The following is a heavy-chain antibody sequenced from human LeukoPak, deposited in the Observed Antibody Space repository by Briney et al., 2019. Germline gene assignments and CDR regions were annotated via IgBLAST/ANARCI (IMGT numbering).Heavy chain of an antibody. D-gene: IGHD3-3*01. CDR2: IYSGGTT. Sequence: GGSLRLSCAASGFTVSSNYMSWVRQTPGKGLEWVSVIYSGGTTYYADSVKGRFTISRDNSKSTLYLQMNSLRAEDTAVYYCARGFWSGYHYYFDYWGQGTLVTVSS. CDR3: ARGFWSGYHYYFDY. V-gene: IGHV3-66*02. CDR1: GFTVSSNY. J-gene: IGHJ4*02.